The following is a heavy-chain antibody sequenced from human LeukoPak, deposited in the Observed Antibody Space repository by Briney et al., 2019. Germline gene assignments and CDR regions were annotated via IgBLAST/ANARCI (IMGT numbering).Heavy chain of an antibody. D-gene: IGHD2-8*01. V-gene: IGHV3-23*01. CDR1: GFTFSSYA. J-gene: IGHJ5*02. Sequence: GGSLRLSCAASGFTFSSYAMNWVRLAPGKGLEWVSPISGSVGSTYYADSVKGRFTISRDNSKNTLYLQMNSLRTEDTAIYYCAKSPFSQLMKDGLDRWGQGTLVTVSS. CDR2: ISGSVGST. CDR3: AKSPFSQLMKDGLDR.